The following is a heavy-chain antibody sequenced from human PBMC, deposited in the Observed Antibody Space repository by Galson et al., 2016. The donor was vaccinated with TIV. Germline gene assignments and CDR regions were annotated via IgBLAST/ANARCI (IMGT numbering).Heavy chain of an antibody. CDR3: ARSYYYDSSAYYFDY. Sequence: SVNVSCKASGYMFTAYFIHWVRQAPGQGLEWMGRINPNSGATDYAQKFQGRVTMTRDTSISTAYMELGRLTYEDTAVYYCARSYYYDSSAYYFDYWGQGTLVTVSS. CDR1: GYMFTAYF. CDR2: INPNSGAT. J-gene: IGHJ4*02. V-gene: IGHV1-2*06. D-gene: IGHD3-22*01.